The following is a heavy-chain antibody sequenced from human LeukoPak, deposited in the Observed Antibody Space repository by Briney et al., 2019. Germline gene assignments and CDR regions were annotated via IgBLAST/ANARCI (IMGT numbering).Heavy chain of an antibody. J-gene: IGHJ4*02. CDR2: INHSGST. CDR1: GGSISSYY. V-gene: IGHV4-34*01. Sequence: SETLSLTCTVSGGSISSYYWSWIRQPPGRGLEWIGEINHSGSTNYNPSLKSRVTISVDTSKNQFSLKLSSVTAADTAVYYCARDMARGNLDYWGQGTLVTVSS. D-gene: IGHD4-23*01. CDR3: ARDMARGNLDY.